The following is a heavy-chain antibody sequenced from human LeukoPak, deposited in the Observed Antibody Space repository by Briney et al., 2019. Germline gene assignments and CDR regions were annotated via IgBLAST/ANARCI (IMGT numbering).Heavy chain of an antibody. V-gene: IGHV1-69*13. CDR1: GGTFSSYA. D-gene: IGHD2-2*01. CDR2: IIPIFGTA. CDR3: ASAGIVVVPAAMPAHYYGMDV. J-gene: IGHJ6*04. Sequence: ASVKVSCKASGGTFSSYAISWVRQAPGQGLEWMGGIIPIFGTANYAQKFQGRVTITADESTSTAYMELSSLRSEDTAVYYCASAGIVVVPAAMPAHYYGMDVWGKGTTVTVSS.